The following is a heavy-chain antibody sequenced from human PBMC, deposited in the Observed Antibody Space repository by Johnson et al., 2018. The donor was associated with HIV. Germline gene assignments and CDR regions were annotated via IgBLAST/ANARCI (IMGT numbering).Heavy chain of an antibody. J-gene: IGHJ3*02. CDR3: ARGLIIQLWLQAAFDI. CDR2: ISSSGNPI. Sequence: QVQLVESGGGLVKPGGSLRLSCAASGFIFSDYYMSWIRQAPGKGLEWVSYISSSGNPIYYADSVKGRFTISRDNSKNSLYLQMNSLRAEDTAVYYCARGLIIQLWLQAAFDIWGQGTMVTVSS. CDR1: GFIFSDYY. D-gene: IGHD5-18*01. V-gene: IGHV3-11*01.